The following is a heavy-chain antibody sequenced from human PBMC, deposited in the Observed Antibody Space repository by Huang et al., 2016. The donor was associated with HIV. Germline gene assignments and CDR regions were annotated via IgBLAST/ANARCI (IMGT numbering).Heavy chain of an antibody. V-gene: IGHV4-34*01. CDR1: GGSFSGYY. CDR3: ARGQGGYYYYYMDV. Sequence: QVQLQQWGAGLFRPSETLSLTCAVDGGSFSGYYGTWIRQPPGKGLEWIGEINHSESTNYNPSLKSRVTISVDTSRNQFSLTLTSVTAADTAVYYWARGQGGYYYYYMDVWGKGTTVTVSS. CDR2: INHSEST. J-gene: IGHJ6*03.